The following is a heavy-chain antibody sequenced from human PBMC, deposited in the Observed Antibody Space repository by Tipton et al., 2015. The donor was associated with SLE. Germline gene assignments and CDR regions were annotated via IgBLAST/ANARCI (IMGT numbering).Heavy chain of an antibody. V-gene: IGHV4-59*01. CDR2: ASDSGDT. CDR3: ARDLGRSRITIFGGFDF. D-gene: IGHD3-3*01. Sequence: TLSLTCTVSGGSITSYYGGWIRQPPGKGLEWIGSASDSGDTHYSPSLKSRVTIAVDTSKNQFSLKLTSVTAADTAVYYCARDLGRSRITIFGGFDFWGQGTLVTVSS. CDR1: GGSITSYY. J-gene: IGHJ4*02.